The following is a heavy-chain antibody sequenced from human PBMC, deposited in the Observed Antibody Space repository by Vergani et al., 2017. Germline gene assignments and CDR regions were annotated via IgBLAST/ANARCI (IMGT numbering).Heavy chain of an antibody. CDR2: INPIDSKI. J-gene: IGHJ4*02. CDR3: TIHVPCVDGACLHFDH. D-gene: IGHD5-24*01. Sequence: EVMLVQSGAEVKKPGESLKISCKYSESSFISNEIAWVRQMSGKGLQWMGNINPIDSKIAYSPSFQGQAIMSLDKSITTAYLQWGSLKASDTAIYYCTIHVPCVDGACLHFDHWGQGTQVTVSS. CDR1: ESSFISNE. V-gene: IGHV5-51*01.